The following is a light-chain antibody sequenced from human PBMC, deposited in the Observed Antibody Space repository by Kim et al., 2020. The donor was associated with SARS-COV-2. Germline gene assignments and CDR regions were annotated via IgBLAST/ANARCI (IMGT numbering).Light chain of an antibody. CDR2: KPS. CDR3: QQYKSFFT. Sequence: GDRVTITCRASQGIGSWLAWYQQKPGKAPKLLMSKPSTLESGVPSRFSGSGSGTEFTLTISSLQPDDFATYYCQQYKSFFTFGPGTKVD. J-gene: IGKJ3*01. V-gene: IGKV1-5*03. CDR1: QGIGSW.